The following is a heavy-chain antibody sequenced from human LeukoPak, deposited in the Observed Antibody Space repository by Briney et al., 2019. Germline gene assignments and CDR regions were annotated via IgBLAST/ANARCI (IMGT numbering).Heavy chain of an antibody. Sequence: HPGGSLRLSCAASGFTFSSYAMSWVRQAPGKGLEWVSAISGSGGSTYYADSVKGRFTISRDNSKNTLYLQMNSLRAEDTAVYYCARDLSCFGIVGATLDCYYGMDVWGQGTTVTVSS. CDR3: ARDLSCFGIVGATLDCYYGMDV. D-gene: IGHD1-26*01. CDR2: ISGSGGST. V-gene: IGHV3-23*01. CDR1: GFTFSSYA. J-gene: IGHJ6*02.